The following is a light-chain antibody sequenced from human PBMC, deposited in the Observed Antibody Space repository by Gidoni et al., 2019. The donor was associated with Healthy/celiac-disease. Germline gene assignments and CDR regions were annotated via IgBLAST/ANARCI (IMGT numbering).Light chain of an antibody. J-gene: IGKJ1*01. Sequence: IVMTQSPLSLPVTPGEPASISYRSSQSLLHSNGAHYLDWYLQKPGQSPQLLIYLGSNRASGVPDRFSGSGSGTDFTLKISRVEAEDVGVYYCMQALQTPWTFGQGTKVEIK. CDR2: LGS. V-gene: IGKV2-28*01. CDR1: QSLLHSNGAHY. CDR3: MQALQTPWT.